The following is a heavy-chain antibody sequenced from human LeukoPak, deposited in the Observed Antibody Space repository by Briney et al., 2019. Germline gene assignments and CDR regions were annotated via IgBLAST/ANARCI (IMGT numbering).Heavy chain of an antibody. CDR2: IYHSGST. Sequence: SETLSLTCTVSGGSISSGGYYWSWIRQPPGKGLEWIGYIYHSGSTYYNPSLKSRVTISVDRSKNQFSLKLSSVTAADTAVYYCAREKGATYSSSWYIDYWGQGTLVTVSS. D-gene: IGHD6-13*01. J-gene: IGHJ4*02. CDR1: GGSISSGGYY. CDR3: AREKGATYSSSWYIDY. V-gene: IGHV4-30-2*01.